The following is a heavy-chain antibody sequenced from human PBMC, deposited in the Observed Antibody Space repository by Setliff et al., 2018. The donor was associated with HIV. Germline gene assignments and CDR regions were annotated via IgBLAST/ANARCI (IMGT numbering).Heavy chain of an antibody. V-gene: IGHV4-39*01. Sequence: SETLSLTCAVTGGSISSSSYYWGWIRQPPGKGLEWIGSIYYSGSTYYNPSLKGRVTISVDTSKNQFSLKLSSVTAADTAVYYCASPGGDSSGWTRGFDYWGQGTLVTV. D-gene: IGHD6-19*01. CDR1: GGSISSSSYY. CDR2: IYYSGST. J-gene: IGHJ4*02. CDR3: ASPGGDSSGWTRGFDY.